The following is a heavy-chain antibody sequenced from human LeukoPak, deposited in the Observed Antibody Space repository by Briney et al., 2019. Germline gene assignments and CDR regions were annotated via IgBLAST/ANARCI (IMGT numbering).Heavy chain of an antibody. J-gene: IGHJ4*02. Sequence: SETLSLTCTVSGGSISSYYWNWIRQPPGKGLEWIGYIYYSGSTNYNPSLKSRVTISIDTSKNQFSLKLSSVTAADTAGYYCARDRREWILTDWGQGTLVTVSS. CDR2: IYYSGST. V-gene: IGHV4-59*01. D-gene: IGHD5-18*01. CDR1: GGSISSYY. CDR3: ARDRREWILTD.